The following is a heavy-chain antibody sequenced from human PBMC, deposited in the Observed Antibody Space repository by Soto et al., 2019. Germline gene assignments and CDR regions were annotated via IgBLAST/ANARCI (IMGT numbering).Heavy chain of an antibody. J-gene: IGHJ6*02. CDR3: ARGHYGLDV. Sequence: QVPLVESGGGLVKPGGSLRLSCVASGFTFSDHYMRWIRQIPGKGLEWVSYTYNSDSTTYYADSVKGRFTISRDKAKNSGYLQMNSLRAEDTAVYYCARGHYGLDVWGQGTTVTVSS. V-gene: IGHV3-11*01. CDR2: TYNSDSTT. CDR1: GFTFSDHY.